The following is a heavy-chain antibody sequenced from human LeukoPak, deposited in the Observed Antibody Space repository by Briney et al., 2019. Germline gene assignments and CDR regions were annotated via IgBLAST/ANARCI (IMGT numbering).Heavy chain of an antibody. D-gene: IGHD3-16*01. CDR3: ARGETFDYYYYMDV. V-gene: IGHV3-23*01. Sequence: GGSLRLSCAASGFTFTSYAMNWVRQAPGKGLEWVSVISSSGDSTYYADSVKGRFTISRDNSKNTLYLQMNSLRAEDTAVYYCARGETFDYYYYMDVWGKGTTVTISS. J-gene: IGHJ6*03. CDR1: GFTFTSYA. CDR2: ISSSGDST.